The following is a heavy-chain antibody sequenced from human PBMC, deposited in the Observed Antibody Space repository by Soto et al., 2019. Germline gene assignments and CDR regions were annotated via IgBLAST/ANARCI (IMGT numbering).Heavy chain of an antibody. CDR1: GFIFSSYA. V-gene: IGHV3-23*01. D-gene: IGHD2-2*01. Sequence: EVQLLESGGGLVQPGGSLRLSCAASGFIFSSYAMKWVRQAPGKGLEWVSLIGESGTPTYYAESVKGRFTISRDNSGNKLFLEMYSLRAEDTAVYYCARYIPGVRYYGMDFWGQGTTVTVSS. J-gene: IGHJ6*02. CDR2: IGESGTPT. CDR3: ARYIPGVRYYGMDF.